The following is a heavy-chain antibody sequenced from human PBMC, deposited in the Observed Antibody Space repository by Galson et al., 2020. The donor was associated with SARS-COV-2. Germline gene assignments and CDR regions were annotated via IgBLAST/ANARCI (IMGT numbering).Heavy chain of an antibody. CDR3: ATNLYGSGSYIVGFDY. D-gene: IGHD3-10*01. V-gene: IGHV4-59*08. CDR2: IYYSGST. Sequence: SETLSLTCTVSGGSISSYYWSWIRQPPGKGLEWIGYIYYSGSTNYNPSLKSRVTISVDTSKNQFSLKLSSVTAADTAVYYCATNLYGSGSYIVGFDYWGQGTLVTVSS. CDR1: GGSISSYY. J-gene: IGHJ4*02.